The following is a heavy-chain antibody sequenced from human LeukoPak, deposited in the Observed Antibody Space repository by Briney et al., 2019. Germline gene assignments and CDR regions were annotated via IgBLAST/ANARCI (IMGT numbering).Heavy chain of an antibody. D-gene: IGHD4-17*01. CDR2: ISGSGGST. CDR1: GFTFSSYA. J-gene: IGHJ4*02. CDR3: AKGDSQVTTYYFDY. V-gene: IGHV3-23*01. Sequence: GGSLRLSCAASGFTFSSYAMSWVRQAPGKGLEWVSLISGSGGSTYYADSVKGRFTISRDNSKNTLYLQMNSLRAEDTAVYYCAKGDSQVTTYYFDYWDQGTLVAVSS.